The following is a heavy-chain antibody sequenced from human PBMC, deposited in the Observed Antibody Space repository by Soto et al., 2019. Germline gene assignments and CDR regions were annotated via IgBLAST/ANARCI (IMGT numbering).Heavy chain of an antibody. CDR1: GVSVSGSSC. CDR2: IYNSGST. D-gene: IGHD1-26*01. CDR3: TRSTYYEYFQH. V-gene: IGHV4-61*01. Sequence: SLTCTVSGVSVSGSSCWTWIRQAPGKGLEWIAYIYNSGSTNYNPSLQSRVIISVDTSKDQFSLKLSSVTTADTAVYYCTRSTYYEYFQHWGQGTLVTVSS. J-gene: IGHJ1*01.